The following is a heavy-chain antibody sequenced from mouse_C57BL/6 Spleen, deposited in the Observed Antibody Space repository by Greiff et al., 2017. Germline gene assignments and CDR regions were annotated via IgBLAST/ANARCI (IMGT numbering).Heavy chain of an antibody. V-gene: IGHV1-82*01. CDR1: GYAFSSSW. D-gene: IGHD2-5*01. CDR3: ARTDSYYSNYGGSDWYFDV. J-gene: IGHJ1*03. Sequence: QVQLQQSGPELVKPGASVKISCKASGYAFSSSWMNWVKQRPGKGLEWIGRIYPGDGDTNYNGKFKGKATLTADKSSSTAYMQLSSLTSEDSAVYFCARTDSYYSNYGGSDWYFDVWGTGTTVTVAS. CDR2: IYPGDGDT.